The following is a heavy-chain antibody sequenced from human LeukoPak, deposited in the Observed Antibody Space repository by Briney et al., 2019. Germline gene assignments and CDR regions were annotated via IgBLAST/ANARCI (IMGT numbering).Heavy chain of an antibody. CDR2: TRGGDAST. Sequence: GGSLKLSCAASGFPLVEYAMGWVRPAPGKGLHWVAPTRGGDASTYSADSVEGRFTIFRDNSRNTLTLQIGSLRVEDTAIYYCARVHIMYSYRHYFFDFCGRGTLVTVSS. CDR3: ARVHIMYSYRHYFFDF. J-gene: IGHJ4*02. D-gene: IGHD2-8*01. CDR1: GFPLVEYA. V-gene: IGHV3-23*01.